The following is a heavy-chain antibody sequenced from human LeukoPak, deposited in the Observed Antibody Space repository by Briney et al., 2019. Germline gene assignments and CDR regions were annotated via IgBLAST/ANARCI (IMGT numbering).Heavy chain of an antibody. CDR1: GYTFTTYY. J-gene: IGHJ5*02. V-gene: IGHV1-46*01. D-gene: IGHD6-6*01. CDR2: IDPSGGSR. CDR3: ARSSASSSSYWFDP. Sequence: GASVKVSCKASGYTFTTYYIHWVRQAPGQGLERMGVIDPSGGSRSYAQKFQGRVTMTRDTSTSTVYMDLSSLRSEDTAVYYCARSSASSSSYWFDPWGQGTLVTVSS.